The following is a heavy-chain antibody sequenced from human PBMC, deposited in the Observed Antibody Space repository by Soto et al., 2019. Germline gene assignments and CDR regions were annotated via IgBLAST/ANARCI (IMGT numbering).Heavy chain of an antibody. CDR1: GFTFSTND. V-gene: IGHV1-8*01. J-gene: IGHJ5*02. CDR3: EREVVDGSSMCLDP. CDR2: MNANVDAT. Sequence: ASVKVSCKASGFTFSTNDINWVRQAPGQGLQWMGWMNANVDATDSPQEFKGRVTMTWNASISTAYMELSNLKSDDTAVYYCEREVVDGSSMCLDPGGQGTRVTVS. D-gene: IGHD3-10*01.